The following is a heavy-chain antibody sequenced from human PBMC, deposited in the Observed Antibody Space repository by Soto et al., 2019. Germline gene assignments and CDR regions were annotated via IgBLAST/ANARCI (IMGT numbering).Heavy chain of an antibody. CDR3: ARDYATSYYDILTGYSSYYSYGMDV. CDR2: IYYSGST. Sequence: SEPLSHSCTVFGGSISSFYWSWIRQPPGKGLARIGYIYYSGSTNYTPSLKRRVTISADTSKNQSSLKLSSVTAADTAVYSCARDYATSYYDILTGYSSYYSYGMDVWGQGTTVTVSS. J-gene: IGHJ6*02. CDR1: GGSISSFY. V-gene: IGHV4-59*01. D-gene: IGHD3-9*01.